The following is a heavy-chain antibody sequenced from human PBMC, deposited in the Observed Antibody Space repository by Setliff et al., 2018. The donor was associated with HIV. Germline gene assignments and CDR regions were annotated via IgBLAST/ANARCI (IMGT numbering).Heavy chain of an antibody. J-gene: IGHJ4*02. CDR1: GDSISSHY. Sequence: PSETLSLTCTVSGDSISSHYWSWIRQPPGKGLEWIGEIYDSGSTNYNPSLKSRITISVETSKNQFSLKLSSVTAADTAVYYCARRGYSSGYFDYWGQGMLVTVSS. D-gene: IGHD6-19*01. CDR2: IYDSGST. CDR3: ARRGYSSGYFDY. V-gene: IGHV4-59*08.